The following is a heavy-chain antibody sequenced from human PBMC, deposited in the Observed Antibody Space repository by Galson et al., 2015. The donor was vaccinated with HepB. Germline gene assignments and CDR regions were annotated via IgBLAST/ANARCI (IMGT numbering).Heavy chain of an antibody. CDR1: GFTFSSYA. V-gene: IGHV3-23*01. CDR2: IRGSGDTT. Sequence: SLRLSCAASGFTFSSYALSWVRQAPGKGLEWVANIRGSGDTTYYVDSVKGRFAISRDNSKNTMYLQMNSLRAEDTAVYYCAKEWLLPSFYSYYYFDVWGKGTTVTVSS. D-gene: IGHD3-22*01. CDR3: AKEWLLPSFYSYYYFDV. J-gene: IGHJ6*03.